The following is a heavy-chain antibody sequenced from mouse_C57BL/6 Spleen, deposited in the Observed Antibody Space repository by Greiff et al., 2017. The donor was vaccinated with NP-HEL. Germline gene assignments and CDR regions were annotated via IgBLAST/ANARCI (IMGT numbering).Heavy chain of an antibody. J-gene: IGHJ4*01. Sequence: QVQLKQPGAELVKPGASVKLSCKASGYTFTSYWMHWVKQRPGQGLEWIGMIHPNSGSTNYNEKFKSKATLTVDKSSSTAYMQLSSLTSEDSAVYYCARPSYYDYDGGYYYAMDYWGQGTSVTVSS. D-gene: IGHD2-4*01. V-gene: IGHV1-64*01. CDR2: IHPNSGST. CDR3: ARPSYYDYDGGYYYAMDY. CDR1: GYTFTSYW.